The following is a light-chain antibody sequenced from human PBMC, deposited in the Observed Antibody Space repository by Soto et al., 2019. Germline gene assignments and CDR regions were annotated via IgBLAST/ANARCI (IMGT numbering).Light chain of an antibody. J-gene: IGLJ2*01. Sequence: QSVLTQPPSVSGSPGQSITISCTGTSSDVGSYNLVSWYQQHPGKAPKLMIYEGSKRPSGVSNRFSGSKSGNTASLTISGLQAEDEADYYCCSYAGGSTSFGGGTKLTVL. CDR1: SSDVGSYNL. CDR2: EGS. V-gene: IGLV2-23*01. CDR3: CSYAGGSTS.